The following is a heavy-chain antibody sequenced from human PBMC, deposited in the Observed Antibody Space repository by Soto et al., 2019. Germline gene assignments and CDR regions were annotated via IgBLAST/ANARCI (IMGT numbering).Heavy chain of an antibody. V-gene: IGHV4-39*01. CDR3: ARHATYCSSNSCYEFDF. D-gene: IGHD2-2*01. Sequence: QLQLQESGPGLLKPSETLSLTCTVSGGSIRSSGYYWGWIRRPPGMGLEWIGSIFHSGSTLYTQSLYGRVTISVDSSTHQFSLKMTSVTAADTAVYYCARHATYCSSNSCYEFDFWCQGSLVTFSS. J-gene: IGHJ4*02. CDR2: IFHSGST. CDR1: GGSIRSSGYY.